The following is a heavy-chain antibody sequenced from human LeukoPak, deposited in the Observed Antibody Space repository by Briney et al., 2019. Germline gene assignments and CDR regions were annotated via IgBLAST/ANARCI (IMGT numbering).Heavy chain of an antibody. Sequence: PGGSLRLSYAASGFTFSSYDMHWVRQATGKGLEWVSAIGTAGDTYYPGSVKGRFTISRENAKNSLYLQMNSLRAGDTAVYYCARGFYGDSSYYYYYMDVWGKGTTVTVSS. V-gene: IGHV3-13*01. J-gene: IGHJ6*03. D-gene: IGHD3-22*01. CDR3: ARGFYGDSSYYYYYMDV. CDR2: IGTAGDT. CDR1: GFTFSSYD.